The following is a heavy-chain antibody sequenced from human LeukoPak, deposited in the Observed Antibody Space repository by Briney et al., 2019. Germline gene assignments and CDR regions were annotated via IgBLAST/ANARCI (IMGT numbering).Heavy chain of an antibody. J-gene: IGHJ4*02. CDR2: LSGSGGDT. CDR1: GFTFNSYA. CDR3: AKDAMATVTYFDY. D-gene: IGHD4-17*01. Sequence: GGSLRRSCATSGFTFNSYAMSWVRQAPGKGLEWVSGLSGSGGDTDYADSVKGRFTISRDNSRNTLYLQMNSLRSEDTAVYYCAKDAMATVTYFDYWGQGSLVTVSS. V-gene: IGHV3-23*01.